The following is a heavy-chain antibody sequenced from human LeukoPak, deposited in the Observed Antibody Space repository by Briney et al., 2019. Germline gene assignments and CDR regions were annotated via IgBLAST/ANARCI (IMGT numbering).Heavy chain of an antibody. D-gene: IGHD3-22*01. J-gene: IGHJ4*02. Sequence: SETLSLTCTVSGGLISISTYYWGWIRQPPGKGLEWIGSIYYSGTTHYNPSLKSRVTMSVDTSKNQFSLKLSSVTAADTAVYYCARDSSGYYQVFDYWGQGTLVTVSS. CDR3: ARDSSGYYQVFDY. CDR2: IYYSGTT. CDR1: GGLISISTYY. V-gene: IGHV4-39*07.